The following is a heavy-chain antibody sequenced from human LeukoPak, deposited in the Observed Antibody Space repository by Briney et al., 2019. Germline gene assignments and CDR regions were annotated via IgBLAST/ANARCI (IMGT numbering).Heavy chain of an antibody. CDR2: IYYSGST. CDR3: ARRTGYGVYYFDY. Sequence: SETLSLTCTVSGGSISSYYWSWIRQPPGKGLEWIGYIYYSGSTNYNPSLKSRVTISVDTSKNQFSLKLSSVTAAGTAVYYYARRTGYGVYYFDYWGQGTLVTVSS. CDR1: GGSISSYY. J-gene: IGHJ4*02. D-gene: IGHD4/OR15-4a*01. V-gene: IGHV4-59*08.